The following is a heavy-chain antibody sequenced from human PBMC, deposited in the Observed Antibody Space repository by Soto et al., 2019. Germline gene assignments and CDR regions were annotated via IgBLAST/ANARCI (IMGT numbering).Heavy chain of an antibody. Sequence: QERLVQSGAEVRKPGSSVKVSCKVSGGTFTRYAISWVRQAPGQGLEWMGGIVPMFGTAKYAQKFQGRVTITAAKSTNIGSMEVRSLRSENTAVDYWNRGSGYDFCSAYLWAKGTLVSVSS. CDR1: GGTFTRYA. CDR2: IVPMFGTA. V-gene: IGHV1-69*06. J-gene: IGHJ4*02. D-gene: IGHD3-3*01. CDR3: NRGSGYDFCSAYL.